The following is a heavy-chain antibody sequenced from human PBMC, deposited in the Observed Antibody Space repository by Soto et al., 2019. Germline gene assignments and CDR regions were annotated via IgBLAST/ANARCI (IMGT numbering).Heavy chain of an antibody. CDR1: GYIFVNYG. V-gene: IGHV1-18*01. J-gene: IGHJ6*02. Sequence: QVQLVQSGDEVKKPGASVKVSCKASGYIFVNYGIAWVRQAPGQGLEWMGWISPYTGNTHSASKVQGRLTMTTDTSSRTDYLDLRRLPSDATAAYYCVMVNNQVTPTPQDVWAQETTGTVSS. CDR3: VMVNNQVTPTPQDV. D-gene: IGHD3-22*01. CDR2: ISPYTGNT.